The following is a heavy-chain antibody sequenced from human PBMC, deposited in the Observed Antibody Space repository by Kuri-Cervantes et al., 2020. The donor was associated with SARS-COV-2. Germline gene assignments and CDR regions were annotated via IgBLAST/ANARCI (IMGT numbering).Heavy chain of an antibody. V-gene: IGHV3-74*01. CDR3: AKDKAVVPAWDTYYYYGMDV. Sequence: GESLKISCAASGFTFSGHWIHWVRQAPGKGLVWVSRINPDGSYTNNADSVKGRFTLSRDNAKNMLFLQMNSLRAEDTAVYYCAKDKAVVPAWDTYYYYGMDVWGQGTTVTVSS. J-gene: IGHJ6*02. D-gene: IGHD2-15*01. CDR1: GFTFSGHW. CDR2: INPDGSYT.